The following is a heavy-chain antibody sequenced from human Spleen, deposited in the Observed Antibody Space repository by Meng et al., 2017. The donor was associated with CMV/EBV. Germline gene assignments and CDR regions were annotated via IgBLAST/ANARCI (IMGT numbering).Heavy chain of an antibody. CDR2: INPKNGDP. CDR3: TRRPLGSTRPFDY. Sequence: ASVKVSCKTSGFNFYGSYIHWVRRAPGQGLEWMGRINPKNGDPKYAQRFEGRVSMTTDTSITTVYMELRSLRSDDTAFYYCTRRPLGSTRPFDYWGQGTLVTVSS. V-gene: IGHV1-2*06. CDR1: GFNFYGSY. D-gene: IGHD1-26*01. J-gene: IGHJ4*02.